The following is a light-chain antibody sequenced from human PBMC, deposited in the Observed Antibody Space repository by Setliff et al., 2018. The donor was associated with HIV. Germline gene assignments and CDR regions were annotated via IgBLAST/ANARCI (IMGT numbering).Light chain of an antibody. J-gene: IGLJ1*01. V-gene: IGLV2-14*03. CDR3: SSYTSRTPLYV. CDR1: SSDVGGYNY. CDR2: DVS. Sequence: LTQPASVSGSPGQSITISCTGTSSDVGGYNYVSWYQQHPGKAPQLIIYDVSNRPSGVSNRFSGSKSGNTASLTISGLQAEDEADYYCSSYTSRTPLYVFGTGTKSPS.